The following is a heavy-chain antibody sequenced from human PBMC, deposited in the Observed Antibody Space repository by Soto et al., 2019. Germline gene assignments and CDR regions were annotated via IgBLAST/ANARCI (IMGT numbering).Heavy chain of an antibody. CDR3: AREKLGLSSSGWVDY. J-gene: IGHJ4*02. CDR1: GYTFTSYG. V-gene: IGHV1-18*01. D-gene: IGHD6-19*01. CDR2: ISAYNGNT. Sequence: ASVKVSCKASGYTFTSYGISWVRQAPGQGLEWMGWISAYNGNTNYAQKLQGRVTMTTDTSTSTAYMELRSLRSDDTAVYYCAREKLGLSSSGWVDYWGQGTLVTVSS.